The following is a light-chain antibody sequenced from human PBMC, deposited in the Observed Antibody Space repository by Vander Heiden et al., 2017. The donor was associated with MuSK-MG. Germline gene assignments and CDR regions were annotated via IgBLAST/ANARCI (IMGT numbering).Light chain of an antibody. CDR2: DDS. CDR1: NIGSKR. J-gene: IGLJ1*01. Sequence: SYVLTQPPSVSVAPGQTARITCGGNNIGSKRVHWYQHKPGQAPVLVVYDDSDRPAGIPERFSGSNAGNTATLTISRVEAGEDADYYCQEGESSSDGVFGTGTKVTVL. V-gene: IGLV3-21*02. CDR3: QEGESSSDGV.